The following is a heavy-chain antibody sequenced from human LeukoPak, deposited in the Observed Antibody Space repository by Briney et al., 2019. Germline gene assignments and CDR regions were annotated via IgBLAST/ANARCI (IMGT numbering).Heavy chain of an antibody. CDR1: GGSISSSSYY. J-gene: IGHJ4*02. Sequence: SETLSLTCTVSGGSISSSSYYWGWIRQPPGKGLEWLGSIYYSGSTYYNPSLKSRVTISVDTSKNQFSLKLRSVTAADTAVYYCARVRMGGLYYDSSGYFDYWGQGTLVTVSS. CDR2: IYYSGST. V-gene: IGHV4-39*07. D-gene: IGHD3-22*01. CDR3: ARVRMGGLYYDSSGYFDY.